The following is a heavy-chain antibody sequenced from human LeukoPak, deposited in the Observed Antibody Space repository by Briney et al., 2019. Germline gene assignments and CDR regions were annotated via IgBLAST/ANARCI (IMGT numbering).Heavy chain of an antibody. CDR2: IYPGDSDT. CDR1: GYSFTSYW. J-gene: IGHJ4*02. D-gene: IGHD3-3*01. CDR3: AREGATYYDFWSGYYSPFDY. Sequence: GESLKISCKGSGYSFTSYWIGWVRQMPGKGLEWMGIIYPGDSDTRYSPTFQGQVTISADKSISTAYLQWSSLKASDTAMYYCAREGATYYDFWSGYYSPFDYWGQGTLVTVSS. V-gene: IGHV5-51*01.